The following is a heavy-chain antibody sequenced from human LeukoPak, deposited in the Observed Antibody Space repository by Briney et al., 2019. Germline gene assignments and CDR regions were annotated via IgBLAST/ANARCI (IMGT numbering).Heavy chain of an antibody. V-gene: IGHV6-1*01. CDR3: ARDPAYSSGWTRNAFDI. Sequence: SQTLSLTCVISGDSVSSNSATWNWIRQSPSRGLEWLGRIYYRSKWYNDYVVSMKSRITINQDTSKNQFSLHLNSVTPEDTAVYYCARDPAYSSGWTRNAFDIWGQGTMVTVSS. CDR2: IYYRSKWYN. CDR1: GDSVSSNSAT. D-gene: IGHD6-19*01. J-gene: IGHJ3*02.